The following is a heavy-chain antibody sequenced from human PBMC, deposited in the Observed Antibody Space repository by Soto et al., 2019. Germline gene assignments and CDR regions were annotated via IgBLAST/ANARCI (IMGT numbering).Heavy chain of an antibody. Sequence: QVQLVQSGAEVRKPGASVTVSCRSSGDPFNDYYIHWVRQAPGQGFEWMGWINPNGGVTKYAQKFQGWVSMTRDTSIRTVYMQLSRLRSDDTAVYYCARESGGATATLDYYYFYMDVWGTGTTVTVSS. J-gene: IGHJ6*03. D-gene: IGHD5-12*01. V-gene: IGHV1-2*04. CDR2: INPNGGVT. CDR3: ARESGGATATLDYYYFYMDV. CDR1: GDPFNDYY.